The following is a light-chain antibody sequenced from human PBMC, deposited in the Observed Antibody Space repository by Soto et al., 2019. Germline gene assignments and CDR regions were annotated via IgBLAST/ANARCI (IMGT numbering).Light chain of an antibody. V-gene: IGKV1-27*01. CDR3: QKYGSVPYT. CDR2: AAS. Sequence: DIQMTQSPSALSASLGDRVTITCRASQGIFNYLAWYQQKPGEVPKLLIFAASTLKSGVPSRFSGSGSGTEFTLTISSLQSEDVATYYYQKYGSVPYTFGQGTKLEI. CDR1: QGIFNY. J-gene: IGKJ2*01.